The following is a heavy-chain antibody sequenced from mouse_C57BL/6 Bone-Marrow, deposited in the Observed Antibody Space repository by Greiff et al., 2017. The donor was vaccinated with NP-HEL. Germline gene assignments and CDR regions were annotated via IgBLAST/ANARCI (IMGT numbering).Heavy chain of an antibody. V-gene: IGHV3-6*01. Sequence: EVQLQESGPGLVKPSQSLSLTCSVTGYSITSGYYWNWIRQFPGNKLEWMGYISYDGSNNYNPSLKNRISITRDTSKNQFFLKLNSVTTEDTATYYCARGDITTVVAYYAMDYWGQGTSVTVSS. CDR1: GYSITSGYY. CDR2: ISYDGSN. CDR3: ARGDITTVVAYYAMDY. J-gene: IGHJ4*01. D-gene: IGHD1-1*01.